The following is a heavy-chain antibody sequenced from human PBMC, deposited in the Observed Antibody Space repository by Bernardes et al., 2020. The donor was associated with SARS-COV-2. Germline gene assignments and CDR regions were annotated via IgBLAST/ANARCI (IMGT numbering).Heavy chain of an antibody. CDR2: IYYSGST. D-gene: IGHD5-18*01. CDR3: ASRGVQLWLLGGYNWFDP. Sequence: SETLSLTCTVSGGSISSSSYYWGWIRQPPGKGLEWIGSIYYSGSTYYNPSLKSRVTISVDTSKNQFSLKLSSVTAADTAVYYCASRGVQLWLLGGYNWFDPWGQGTLVTVSS. CDR1: GGSISSSSYY. J-gene: IGHJ5*02. V-gene: IGHV4-39*01.